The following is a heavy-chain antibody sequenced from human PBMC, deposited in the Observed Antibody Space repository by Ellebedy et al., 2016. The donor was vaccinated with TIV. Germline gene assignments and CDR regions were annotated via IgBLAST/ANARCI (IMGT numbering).Heavy chain of an antibody. Sequence: SETLSLTCSVSGGSISSSSHYWGWLRQPPGKGLEWIGSIYYTGSTYYNPSLKRRVTISVDTSKNQFSLNLNSLTAADTAVYYCARQGPSITMVRGVNWFDPWGQGTLVTVSS. V-gene: IGHV4-39*01. CDR3: ARQGPSITMVRGVNWFDP. CDR2: IYYTGST. CDR1: GGSISSSSHY. J-gene: IGHJ5*02. D-gene: IGHD3-10*01.